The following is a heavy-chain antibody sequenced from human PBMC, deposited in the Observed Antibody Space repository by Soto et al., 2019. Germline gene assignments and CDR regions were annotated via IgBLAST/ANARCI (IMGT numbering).Heavy chain of an antibody. CDR2: ISAYNGNT. V-gene: IGHV1-18*01. J-gene: IGHJ5*02. CDR3: ARDGPSPLRFLAWGPTNNWFDP. CDR1: GYTFTSYG. D-gene: IGHD3-3*01. Sequence: ASVKVSCKASGYTFTSYGISWVRQAPGQGLEWMGWISAYNGNTNYAQKLQGRVTMTTDTFTGTAYMELRSLRSDDTAVYYCARDGPSPLRFLAWGPTNNWFDPWGQGTLVTVSS.